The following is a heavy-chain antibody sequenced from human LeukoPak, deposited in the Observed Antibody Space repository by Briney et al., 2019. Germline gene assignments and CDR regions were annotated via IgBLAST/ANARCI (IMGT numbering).Heavy chain of an antibody. CDR1: GFTFSSYA. Sequence: GGSLRLSCAASGFTFSSYAMSWVRQAPGKGLEWVAVISYDGSNKYFADSVKGRFTISRDNSKNTLYLQMNSLRAEDTDVYYCAKMNYGGDSVDWYFDLWGRGTLVTVSS. CDR2: ISYDGSNK. CDR3: AKMNYGGDSVDWYFDL. D-gene: IGHD4-23*01. J-gene: IGHJ2*01. V-gene: IGHV3-30*18.